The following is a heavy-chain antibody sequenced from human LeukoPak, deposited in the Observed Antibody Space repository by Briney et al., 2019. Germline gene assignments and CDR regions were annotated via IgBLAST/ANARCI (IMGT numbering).Heavy chain of an antibody. V-gene: IGHV3-48*03. CDR3: ARDRNGNYFDY. Sequence: GGSLRLSCVASVFTFSSSEMNWVRPAPGKGLEWLSYISSSGSTIYYADSVKGRFTISRDNAKNSLYLQMRSLRAEDTAVYYCARDRNGNYFDYWGQGTLVTVSS. D-gene: IGHD1-1*01. J-gene: IGHJ4*02. CDR1: VFTFSSSE. CDR2: ISSSGSTI.